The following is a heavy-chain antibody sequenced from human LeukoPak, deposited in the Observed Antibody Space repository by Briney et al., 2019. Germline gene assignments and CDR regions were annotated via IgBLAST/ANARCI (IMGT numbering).Heavy chain of an antibody. CDR3: ARHKDSSSWSAFDI. CDR1: GYSFTTYW. J-gene: IGHJ3*02. Sequence: GESLKISCKGSGYSFTTYWIGWVRQMPGKGLEWMAIIYPGDPDTRYNPSFQGQVTLSADKSITTAYLQWNSLKASDTAMYYCARHKDSSSWSAFDIWGQGTIVTVSS. CDR2: IYPGDPDT. D-gene: IGHD6-13*01. V-gene: IGHV5-51*01.